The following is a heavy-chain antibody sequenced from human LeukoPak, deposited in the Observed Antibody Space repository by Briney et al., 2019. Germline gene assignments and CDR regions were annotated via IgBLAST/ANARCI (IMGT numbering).Heavy chain of an antibody. D-gene: IGHD3-10*01. Sequence: GSLRLSCAASGFTFSSYGMHWVRQAPGKGLDWVAVISSDGTSKYSADSVKGRFSISRDNSKNTLYLQMNSLRAEDTAVYYCVKALYGSGSYYDPNFDYWGQGTLVTVSS. CDR3: VKALYGSGSYYDPNFDY. J-gene: IGHJ4*02. CDR1: GFTFSSYG. CDR2: ISSDGTSK. V-gene: IGHV3-30*18.